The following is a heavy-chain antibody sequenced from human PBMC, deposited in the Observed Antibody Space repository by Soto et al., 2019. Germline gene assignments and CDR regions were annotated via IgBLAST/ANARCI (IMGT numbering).Heavy chain of an antibody. J-gene: IGHJ4*01. CDR1: GGSISAYY. CDR3: EGGETYYYDRSGHYDY. CDR2: INYSGGT. D-gene: IGHD3-22*01. Sequence: QVQLQQSGPGLVKVSETLSLTCTVSGGSISAYYWTWIRQPPGKGLEYIGYINYSGGTNYNPSLKSRVRLSVDTPKDQFSLELSSVTAADTGVYYCEGGETYYYDRSGHYDYWGQGTPVTVSS. V-gene: IGHV4-59*12.